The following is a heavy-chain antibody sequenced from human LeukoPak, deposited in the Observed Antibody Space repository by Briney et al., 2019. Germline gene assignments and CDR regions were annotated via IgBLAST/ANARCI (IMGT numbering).Heavy chain of an antibody. J-gene: IGHJ4*02. CDR3: ARGAPGPYCSGGSCPYFDY. CDR1: AYTFTSYD. Sequence: ASVKVSCKASAYTFTSYDINWVRQATGQGREWMGWINPNSGNTGYAQKFQGRVTMTRNTPISTAYMELSSLRSEDTAVYYCARGAPGPYCSGGSCPYFDYWGQGTLISVSS. D-gene: IGHD2-15*01. V-gene: IGHV1-8*01. CDR2: INPNSGNT.